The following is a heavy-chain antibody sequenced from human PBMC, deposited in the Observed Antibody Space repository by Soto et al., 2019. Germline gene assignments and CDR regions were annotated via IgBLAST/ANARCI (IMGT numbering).Heavy chain of an antibody. CDR2: IRGKADGGAT. CDR3: TTRIVAIGAFDY. V-gene: IGHV3-15*01. J-gene: IGHJ4*02. CDR1: GFSFTNAW. Sequence: GGSLRLSCAASGFSFTNAWVSWVRQTPGKGLEWVGRIRGKADGGATEYAAAVKGRFTISRDDSKNMVFLQMNSLKIEDTAFYYCTTRIVAIGAFDYWGQGALVTVSS. D-gene: IGHD6-13*01.